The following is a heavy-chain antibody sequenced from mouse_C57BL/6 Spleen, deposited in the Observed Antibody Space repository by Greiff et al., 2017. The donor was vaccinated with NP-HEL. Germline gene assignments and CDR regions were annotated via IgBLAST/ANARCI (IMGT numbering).Heavy chain of an antibody. D-gene: IGHD1-1*01. Sequence: VQLQQPGAELVKPGASVKLSCKASGYTFTSYWMHWVKQRPGQGLEWIGMIHPNSGSTNYNEKFKSKATLTVDKSSSTAYMQLSSLTSEDSAVYYCARGSITTVVNYAMDYWGQGTSVTVSS. CDR3: ARGSITTVVNYAMDY. CDR1: GYTFTSYW. CDR2: IHPNSGST. V-gene: IGHV1-64*01. J-gene: IGHJ4*01.